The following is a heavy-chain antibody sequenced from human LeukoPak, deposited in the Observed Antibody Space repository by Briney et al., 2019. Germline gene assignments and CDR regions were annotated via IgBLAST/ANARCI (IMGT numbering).Heavy chain of an antibody. D-gene: IGHD3-10*01. CDR2: ISAYNGNT. CDR1: GYTFTSYG. Sequence: ASVKVSCKASGYTFTSYGISWVRQAPGQGLEWMGWISAYNGNTNYAQKLQGRVTMTTDTSTSTAYMELRSLRSDDTAVYYCARADNDILYYGSGSWVDYWGQGTLVTVSS. CDR3: ARADNDILYYGSGSWVDY. V-gene: IGHV1-18*01. J-gene: IGHJ4*02.